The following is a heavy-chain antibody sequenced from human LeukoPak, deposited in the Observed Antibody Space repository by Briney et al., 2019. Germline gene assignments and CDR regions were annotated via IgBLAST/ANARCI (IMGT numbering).Heavy chain of an antibody. Sequence: SETLSLTCAVSGYSISSGYYWGWIRQPPGEGLGRFGRFYHSGSTYSNPSPKSRFTIPVDTSKNQFSLKLSSVTAADTAVYYCARLEIVVVAATQVARREYCFDYWGQGTLVTVSS. D-gene: IGHD2-15*01. CDR2: FYHSGST. J-gene: IGHJ4*02. CDR1: GYSISSGYY. CDR3: ARLEIVVVAATQVARREYCFDY. V-gene: IGHV4-38-2*01.